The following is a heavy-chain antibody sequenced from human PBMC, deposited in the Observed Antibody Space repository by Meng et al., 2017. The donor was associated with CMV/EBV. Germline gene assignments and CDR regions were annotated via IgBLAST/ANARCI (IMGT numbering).Heavy chain of an antibody. CDR3: ARSVGELPVYYYGMDV. V-gene: IGHV3-64*02. CDR2: ISSNGGST. CDR1: GFTFSSYA. Sequence: GESLKISCAASGFTFSSYAMHWVRQAPGKGLEYVSAISSNGGSTYYADSVKGRCTISRDNSKNTLYLQMGSLRAEDMAVYYCARSVGELPVYYYGMDVWGQGTTVTVSS. D-gene: IGHD1-26*01. J-gene: IGHJ6*02.